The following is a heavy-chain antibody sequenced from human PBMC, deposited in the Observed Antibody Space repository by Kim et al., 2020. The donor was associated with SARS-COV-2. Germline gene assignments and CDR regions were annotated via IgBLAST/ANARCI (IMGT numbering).Heavy chain of an antibody. CDR3: ARGPYYYGVWFDP. Sequence: YIPPLKSRVTISVDTSKNQFSLKLSSVTAADTAVYYCARGPYYYGVWFDPWGQGTLVTVSS. V-gene: IGHV4-34*01. J-gene: IGHJ5*02. D-gene: IGHD3-10*01.